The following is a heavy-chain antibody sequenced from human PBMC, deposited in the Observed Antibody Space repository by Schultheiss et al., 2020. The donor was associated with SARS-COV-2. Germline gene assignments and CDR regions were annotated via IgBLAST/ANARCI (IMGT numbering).Heavy chain of an antibody. CDR3: VRNYQYVFDV. Sequence: GGSLRLSCAASGFTFSSYAMSWVRQAPGKGLVWVSRINSDGSSTSYADSVKGRFTISRDNAKSSLYLQMNSLRAEDTALYYCVRNYQYVFDVWGQGTMVTVSS. J-gene: IGHJ3*01. CDR1: GFTFSSYA. V-gene: IGHV3-74*01. CDR2: INSDGSST. D-gene: IGHD1-7*01.